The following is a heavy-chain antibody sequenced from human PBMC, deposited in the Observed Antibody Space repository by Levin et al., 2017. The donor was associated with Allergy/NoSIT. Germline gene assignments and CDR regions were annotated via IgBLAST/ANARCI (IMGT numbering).Heavy chain of an antibody. D-gene: IGHD2-15*01. CDR1: GYSFTSYW. Sequence: PGESLKISCKGSGYSFTSYWIGWVRQMPGKGLEWMGIIYPGDSDTRYSPSFQGQVTISGDKSINMAYLQWSSLKASDTAMYYCAKTSAGGFCSGGRCYKPDDDAFDIWGQGTMVTVSS. CDR3: AKTSAGGFCSGGRCYKPDDDAFDI. J-gene: IGHJ3*02. V-gene: IGHV5-51*01. CDR2: IYPGDSDT.